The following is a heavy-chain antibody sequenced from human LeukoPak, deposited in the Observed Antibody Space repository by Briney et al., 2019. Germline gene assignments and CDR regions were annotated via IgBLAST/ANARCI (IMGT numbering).Heavy chain of an antibody. V-gene: IGHV3-48*03. CDR1: GFTFSGYE. J-gene: IGHJ4*02. CDR3: ARDPGYCSTTSCYKFFDY. Sequence: GGSLRLSCAASGFTFSGYEMNWVRQAPGKELEWVSYISSSGSTIYYADSVKGRFTVSRDNAKNSLYLQMNSLRAEDTAVYYCARDPGYCSTTSCYKFFDYWGQGTLVTVSS. D-gene: IGHD2-2*02. CDR2: ISSSGSTI.